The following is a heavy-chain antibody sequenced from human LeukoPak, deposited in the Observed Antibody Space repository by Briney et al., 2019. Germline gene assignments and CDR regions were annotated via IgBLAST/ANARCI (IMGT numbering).Heavy chain of an antibody. CDR3: ARGPRRYCSGGSCYPNLNWFDP. CDR1: GGSFSGYY. Sequence: PSETLSLTCAVYGGSFSGYYWSWIRQPPGKGLEWIGEINHSGRTNYNTSLKRRATISVDTPKNQFSLQLTSVTAADTAVYYCARGPRRYCSGGSCYPNLNWFDPWGQGTPVSASS. CDR2: INHSGRT. J-gene: IGHJ5*02. D-gene: IGHD2-15*01. V-gene: IGHV4-34*01.